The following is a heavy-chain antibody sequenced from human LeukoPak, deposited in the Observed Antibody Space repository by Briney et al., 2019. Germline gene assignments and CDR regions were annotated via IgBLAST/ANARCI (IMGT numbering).Heavy chain of an antibody. Sequence: PGRSRSLSCAASGFTFRSYAMHWVRQAPGKGLEWVAIISYDGSTKYYAASVKGRFTISRDNSKNTLYLQMNGLRAEVTAVYYCARERYSYGPSGFDYWGQGTLVTVSS. CDR3: ARERYSYGPSGFDY. V-gene: IGHV3-30*04. CDR2: ISYDGSTK. J-gene: IGHJ4*02. D-gene: IGHD5-18*01. CDR1: GFTFRSYA.